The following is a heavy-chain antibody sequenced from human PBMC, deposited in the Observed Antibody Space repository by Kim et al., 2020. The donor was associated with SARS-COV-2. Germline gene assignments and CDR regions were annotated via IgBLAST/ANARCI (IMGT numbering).Heavy chain of an antibody. CDR1: GYTFTSYG. V-gene: IGHV1-18*01. J-gene: IGHJ2*01. D-gene: IGHD6-13*01. CDR3: ARERSYSGRWYGRYWYFDL. Sequence: ASVKVSCKASGYTFTSYGISWVRQAPGQGLEWMGWISAYNGNTNYAQKLQGRVTMTTDTSTSTAYMELRSLRSDDTAVYYCARERSYSGRWYGRYWYFDLWGRGTLVTVSS. CDR2: ISAYNGNT.